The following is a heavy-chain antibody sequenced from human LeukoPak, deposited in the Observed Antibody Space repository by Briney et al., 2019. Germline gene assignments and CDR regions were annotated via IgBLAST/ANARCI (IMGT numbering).Heavy chain of an antibody. D-gene: IGHD5-18*01. CDR1: GYTLTELS. Sequence: ASVKVSCKVSGYTLTELSMHWVRQAPGKGLEWMGGFDPEDGETIYAQKFQGRVSMTEDTSTDTAYMELSSLRSEDTAVYYCATRYSYGQTRWFDPWGQGTLVTVSS. J-gene: IGHJ5*02. V-gene: IGHV1-24*01. CDR2: FDPEDGET. CDR3: ATRYSYGQTRWFDP.